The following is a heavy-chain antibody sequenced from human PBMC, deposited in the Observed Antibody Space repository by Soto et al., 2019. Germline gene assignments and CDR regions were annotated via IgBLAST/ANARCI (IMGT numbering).Heavy chain of an antibody. CDR2: ISYDGSNK. CDR1: GFTFSSYG. CDR3: AILPGGGVGATNVRLRFDY. J-gene: IGHJ4*02. V-gene: IGHV3-30*03. D-gene: IGHD1-26*01. Sequence: GGSLRLSCAASGFTFSSYGMHWVRQAPGKGLEWVAVISYDGSNKYYADSVKGRFTISRDNSKNTLYLQMNSLRAEDTAVYYCAILPGGGVGATNVRLRFDYWGQGTLVTVSS.